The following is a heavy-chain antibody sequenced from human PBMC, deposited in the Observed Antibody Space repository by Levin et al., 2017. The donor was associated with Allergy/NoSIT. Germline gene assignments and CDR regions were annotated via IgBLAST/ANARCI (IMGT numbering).Heavy chain of an antibody. CDR2: ITHTGGST. J-gene: IGHJ3*02. Sequence: GESLKISCKASGYSFTSYYMHWVRQAPGQGLEWVGLITHTGGSTRYAQKFQARVTMTSDTSTSTVYMELSSLTYEDTAVYYCARPGDGDNAFHIWGQGTMITVSS. D-gene: IGHD4-17*01. V-gene: IGHV1-46*01. CDR3: ARPGDGDNAFHI. CDR1: GYSFTSYY.